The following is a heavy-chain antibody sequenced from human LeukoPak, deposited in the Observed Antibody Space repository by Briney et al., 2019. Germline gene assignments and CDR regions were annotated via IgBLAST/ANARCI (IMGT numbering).Heavy chain of an antibody. D-gene: IGHD3-3*01. CDR2: IIPIFGTA. CDR3: ARDRRGTIFGVVTERPYYYYYYYMDV. J-gene: IGHJ6*03. Sequence: SVKVSCKASGGTFSSYAISWVRQAPGQGLEWVGRIIPIFGTANYAQKFQGRVTITTDESTSTAYMELSSLRSEDTAVYYCARDRRGTIFGVVTERPYYYYYYYMDVWGKGTTVTVSS. V-gene: IGHV1-69*05. CDR1: GGTFSSYA.